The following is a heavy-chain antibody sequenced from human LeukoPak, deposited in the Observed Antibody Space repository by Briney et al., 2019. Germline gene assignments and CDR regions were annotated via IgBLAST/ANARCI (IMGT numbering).Heavy chain of an antibody. CDR1: GYSFTSYW. D-gene: IGHD3-10*01. Sequence: GESLRISCKGSGYSFTSYWISWVRQMRGKGMEWMGRIDPSDSYTNYSPSFQGHVTISADKSISTAYLQWSSLKASDTAMYYCARHYGSGSYYNLYYYGMDVWGKGTTVTVSS. V-gene: IGHV5-10-1*01. J-gene: IGHJ6*04. CDR3: ARHYGSGSYYNLYYYGMDV. CDR2: IDPSDSYT.